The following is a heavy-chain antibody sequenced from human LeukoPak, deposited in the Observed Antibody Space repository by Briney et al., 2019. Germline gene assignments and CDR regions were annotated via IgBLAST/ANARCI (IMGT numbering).Heavy chain of an antibody. Sequence: SETLSLTCTVSGGSISNYYWSWIRQPPGKGLEWIGYIYYSGSTNYNPSLKSRVTISVDTSKNQFSLKLSSVTAADTAVYYFARRYYSFDAFEIWGQGTMVTVSS. V-gene: IGHV4-59*08. D-gene: IGHD3-10*01. CDR1: GGSISNYY. J-gene: IGHJ3*02. CDR3: ARRYYSFDAFEI. CDR2: IYYSGST.